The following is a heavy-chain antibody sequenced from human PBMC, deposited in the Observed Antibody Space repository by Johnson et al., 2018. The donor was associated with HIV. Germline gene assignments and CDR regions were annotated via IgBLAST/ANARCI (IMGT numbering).Heavy chain of an antibody. CDR1: GFTFSSYA. CDR3: ARGGHVLRLLEWAELGLDAFDI. J-gene: IGHJ3*02. D-gene: IGHD3-3*01. Sequence: QVQLVESGGGVVQPGRSLRLSCAASGFTFSSYAMHWVRQAPGKGLEWVAVISYDGSNKYYADSVKGRFTISRDNSKNTLYLQMNSLRAEDTAVYYCARGGHVLRLLEWAELGLDAFDIWGQGTMVTVSS. CDR2: ISYDGSNK. V-gene: IGHV3-30-3*01.